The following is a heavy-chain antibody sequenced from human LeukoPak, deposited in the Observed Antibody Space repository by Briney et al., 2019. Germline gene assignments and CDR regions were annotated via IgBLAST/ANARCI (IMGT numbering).Heavy chain of an antibody. CDR2: INGEGSST. Sequence: GGFLRLSCAASGFTFSHYWMHWVRQAPGKGLVWVSRINGEGSSTIYADSVKGRFTISRDNAKNTVYLQMNSLRAEDTAVYYCARGGDDYNCMDYWGQGTLVTVSS. CDR1: GFTFSHYW. D-gene: IGHD5-24*01. CDR3: ARGGDDYNCMDY. J-gene: IGHJ4*02. V-gene: IGHV3-74*01.